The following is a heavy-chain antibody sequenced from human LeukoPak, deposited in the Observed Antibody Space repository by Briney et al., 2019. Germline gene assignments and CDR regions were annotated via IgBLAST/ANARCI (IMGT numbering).Heavy chain of an antibody. D-gene: IGHD5-24*01. V-gene: IGHV4-59*01. Sequence: SETLSLTCTVSGGSISSYYWSWIRQPPGKGLEWIGYICYSGSTNYNASLKSRVTISVDTCKKQFSLKLSSVTAADTAVYYCARGKDGYNRYFDYWGQGTLVTVSS. CDR2: ICYSGST. CDR3: ARGKDGYNRYFDY. CDR1: GGSISSYY. J-gene: IGHJ4*02.